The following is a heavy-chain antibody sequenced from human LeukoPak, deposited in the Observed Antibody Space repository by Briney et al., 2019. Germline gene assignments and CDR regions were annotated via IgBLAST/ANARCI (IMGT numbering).Heavy chain of an antibody. V-gene: IGHV3-53*01. CDR1: GGSISSSNW. D-gene: IGHD3-9*01. CDR3: ARETGSWHY. Sequence: PSETLSLTCAVSGGSISSSNWWSWVRQPPGKGLEWVSVICSGGTTYYADSVKGRFTISRDNSKNTLYLQMNSLRAEDTAVYYCARETGSWHYWGQGTLVTVSS. CDR2: ICSGGTT. J-gene: IGHJ4*02.